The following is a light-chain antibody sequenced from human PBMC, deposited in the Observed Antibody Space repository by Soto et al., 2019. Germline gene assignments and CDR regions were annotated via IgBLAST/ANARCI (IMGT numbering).Light chain of an antibody. V-gene: IGLV2-14*03. CDR1: SSDVGGYNY. J-gene: IGLJ1*01. CDR2: EVT. CDR3: GSYTSSNTLV. Sequence: QSALTQPASVSGSPGQSITISCTGTSSDVGGYNYVSWYQQHPGKAPKLLIYEVTYRPSGVSNRFSGSKSGNTASLTISGLQAEDEADYFCGSYTSSNTLVFGPGTKLTVL.